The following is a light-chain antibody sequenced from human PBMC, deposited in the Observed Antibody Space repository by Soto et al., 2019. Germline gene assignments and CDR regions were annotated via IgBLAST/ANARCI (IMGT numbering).Light chain of an antibody. J-gene: IGLJ3*02. CDR2: GNT. Sequence: QSVLTQPPSVSGAPGQRVTISCTGGGSNIGAPFPVHWYQQLPGTAPKLLIYGNTNRASGVPDRFSGSKSGYTASLTVSGLQTEDEAFYYCSSSAGIYHYLVFGGGTKLTVL. V-gene: IGLV1-40*01. CDR3: SSSAGIYHYLV. CDR1: GSNIGAPFP.